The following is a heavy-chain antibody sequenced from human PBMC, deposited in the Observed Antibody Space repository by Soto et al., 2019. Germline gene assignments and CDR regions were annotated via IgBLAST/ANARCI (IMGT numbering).Heavy chain of an antibody. Sequence: QVQLVESGGGVVQPGRSLRLSCAASGFIFSNYVMYWVRQAPGKGLEWVAFMSYDGTTKSYADSVKGRFTISRDNSQATLYLQMNSLRPEDTGVYYCAREVLWSRYFDSWGQGTLVTVSS. J-gene: IGHJ4*02. CDR3: AREVLWSRYFDS. D-gene: IGHD3-10*01. V-gene: IGHV3-30-3*01. CDR2: MSYDGTTK. CDR1: GFIFSNYV.